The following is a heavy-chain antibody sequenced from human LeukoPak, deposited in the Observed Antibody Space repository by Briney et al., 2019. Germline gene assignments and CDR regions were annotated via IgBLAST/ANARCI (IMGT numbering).Heavy chain of an antibody. D-gene: IGHD6-19*01. J-gene: IGHJ4*02. V-gene: IGHV3-7*01. CDR1: GFTFSSDW. CDR3: ARERFGGIAVAGIDY. Sequence: GGSLRLSCAASGFTFSSDWMSWVRQAQGQGLEWVANIKQDGSEKYYVDSVKGRIASSRDNAKNSLYLQMNSLRAEDTAVYYCARERFGGIAVAGIDYWGQGALVTVSS. CDR2: IKQDGSEK.